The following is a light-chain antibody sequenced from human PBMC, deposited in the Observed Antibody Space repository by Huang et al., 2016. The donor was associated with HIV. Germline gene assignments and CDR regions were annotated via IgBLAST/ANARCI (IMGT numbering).Light chain of an antibody. CDR1: QSIGTW. Sequence: DIQMTQSSATLSASVGDRVTLTCRASQSIGTWLAWYQQKPGKAPNLLIYYASTLGSGVPSRFSGGGSGTEFTLTINSLQPDDFASYYCQHYNSFPWTFGQGTKVEV. V-gene: IGKV1-5*03. J-gene: IGKJ1*01. CDR2: YAS. CDR3: QHYNSFPWT.